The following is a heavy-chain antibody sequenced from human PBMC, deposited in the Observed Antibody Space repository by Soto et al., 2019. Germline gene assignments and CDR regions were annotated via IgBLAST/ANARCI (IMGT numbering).Heavy chain of an antibody. CDR3: ARDPPGIAASGAAG. CDR2: IYSGGNT. J-gene: IGHJ4*02. V-gene: IGHV3-53*01. CDR1: GFTVSNNY. D-gene: IGHD6-13*01. Sequence: EVQLVESGGGLIQPGGSLRLSCAASGFTVSNNYMRWVRQAPGKGLEWVSLIYSGGNTHYADSVKGRFTISRDDSKNTLYLQMNSLRVEDTAVYYCARDPPGIAASGAAGWGQGTLVTVSS.